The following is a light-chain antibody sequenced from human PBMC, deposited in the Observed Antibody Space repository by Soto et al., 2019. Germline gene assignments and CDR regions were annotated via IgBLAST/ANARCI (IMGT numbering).Light chain of an antibody. CDR3: QQRSNWPPIT. V-gene: IGKV3D-20*02. Sequence: VLTQSPGTLSLSPGESATLSCRASQTVSITYLTWYQQKPGQAPRLLIYGASNRATGIPDRFRGSGSGTDFTLTISSLEPEDFAVYYCQQRSNWPPITFGQGTRLEIK. CDR1: QTVSITY. CDR2: GAS. J-gene: IGKJ5*01.